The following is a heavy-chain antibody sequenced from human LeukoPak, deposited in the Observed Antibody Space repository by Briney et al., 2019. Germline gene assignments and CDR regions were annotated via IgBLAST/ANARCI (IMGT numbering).Heavy chain of an antibody. V-gene: IGHV4-4*02. CDR3: ASRLYDSARNFDY. J-gene: IGHJ4*02. D-gene: IGHD3-22*01. CDR1: GASISISNW. CDR2: IYHSGST. Sequence: SETLSLTCAVSGASISISNWWSWVRQPPGKGLEWIGEIYHSGSTNYNPSLKSRVTMSVDKSKNQFSLKLSSVTAADTAVYYCASRLYDSARNFDYWGQVTLVTVSS.